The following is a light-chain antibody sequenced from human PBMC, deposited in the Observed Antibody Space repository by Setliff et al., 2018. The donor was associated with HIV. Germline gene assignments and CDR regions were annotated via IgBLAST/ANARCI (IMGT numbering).Light chain of an antibody. CDR2: EVT. V-gene: IGLV2-18*02. J-gene: IGLJ1*01. CDR1: SGDVGRYNR. CDR3: SSHRSSSYV. Sequence: QSALTQPPSVSGSPGQSVTISCTGTSGDVGRYNRVSWYQQPPGTAPKLMIYEVTNRPSGVPDRFSGSKSGSTASLTISGLQAEDEGDYYCSSHRSSSYVFGTGTKGTVL.